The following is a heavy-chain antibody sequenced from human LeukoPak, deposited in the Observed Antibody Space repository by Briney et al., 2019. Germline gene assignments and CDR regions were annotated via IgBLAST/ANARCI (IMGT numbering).Heavy chain of an antibody. J-gene: IGHJ1*01. CDR3: ASWYYDILTGYYFGYFQH. D-gene: IGHD3-9*01. Sequence: PSQTLSLTCTVSGGSISGGSYYWSWIRQPAGKGLEWIGRIYTSGSTNYNPSLKSRVTISVDTSKNQFSLKLSSVTAADTAVYYCASWYYDILTGYYFGYFQHWGQGTLVTVSS. CDR2: IYTSGST. CDR1: GGSISGGSYY. V-gene: IGHV4-61*02.